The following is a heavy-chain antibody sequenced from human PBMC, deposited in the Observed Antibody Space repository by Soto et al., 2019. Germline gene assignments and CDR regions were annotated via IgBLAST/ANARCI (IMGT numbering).Heavy chain of an antibody. J-gene: IGHJ5*01. CDR1: GDSISTVDYF. Sequence: SETLSLTCSVSGDSISTVDYFWAWIRQPPGQALEYIGYIYKSATTYYNPAFEGRVAISLDTSKSHFSLNVTSVTAADTAVYFCARGRYCLTGRCFPNWFDSWGQGTLVTVSS. V-gene: IGHV4-30-4*01. CDR2: IYKSATT. D-gene: IGHD7-27*01. CDR3: ARGRYCLTGRCFPNWFDS.